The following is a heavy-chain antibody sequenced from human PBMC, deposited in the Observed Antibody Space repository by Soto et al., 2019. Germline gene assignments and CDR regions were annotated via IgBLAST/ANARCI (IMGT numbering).Heavy chain of an antibody. V-gene: IGHV1-46*01. Sequence: GASVKVSCKASGYTFTSYYMHWVRQAPGQGLEWMGIINPSGGSTSYAQKFQGRVTMTRDTSTSTVYMELSSLRSEDTAVYYCARDQVLGYDSSGSPYYYYYGMDVWGQGTTVTVSS. CDR2: INPSGGST. CDR3: ARDQVLGYDSSGSPYYYYYGMDV. CDR1: GYTFTSYY. D-gene: IGHD3-22*01. J-gene: IGHJ6*02.